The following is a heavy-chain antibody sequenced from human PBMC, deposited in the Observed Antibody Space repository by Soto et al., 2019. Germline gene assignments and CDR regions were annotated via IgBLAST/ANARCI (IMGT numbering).Heavy chain of an antibody. CDR2: VYWNDDK. CDR3: AHKVDYHGSGGLRVDWFDP. Sequence: QITLKESGPTLVKPTETLTLTCTFSGFSLTTGGVGVGWFRQPPGKALEWLAIVYWNDDKYFYPSLKSRLAITKDTSXPXLXXRLTNLDPVDTATYYCAHKVDYHGSGGLRVDWFDPWGQGAQVTVSS. V-gene: IGHV2-5*01. D-gene: IGHD3-10*01. CDR1: GFSLTTGGVG. J-gene: IGHJ5*02.